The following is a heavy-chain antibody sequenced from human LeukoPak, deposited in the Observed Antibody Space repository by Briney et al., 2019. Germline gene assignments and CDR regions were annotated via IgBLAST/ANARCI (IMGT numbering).Heavy chain of an antibody. V-gene: IGHV4-59*01. CDR3: ARDGVAGGFDY. D-gene: IGHD6-19*01. Sequence: SETLSLTCTVSGGSIGSYYWNWIRQAPGKGPEWIGYIHYSGSTNHNSALKSRVTISVDTSKNQYSLKLSSVTAADTAVYYCARDGVAGGFDYWGQGTLVTVSS. CDR2: IHYSGST. J-gene: IGHJ4*02. CDR1: GGSIGSYY.